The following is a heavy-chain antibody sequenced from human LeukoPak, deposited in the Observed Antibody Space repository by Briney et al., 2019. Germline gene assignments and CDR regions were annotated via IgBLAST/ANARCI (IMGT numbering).Heavy chain of an antibody. CDR3: ARLGYSSGWYYFDY. Sequence: KPSETLSLTCTVSGGSISSSSYYWGWIRQPPGKGLEWIGSIYYSGSTYYNPSPKSRVTISVDTSKNQFSLKLSSVTAADTAVYYCARLGYSSGWYYFDYWGQGTLVTVSS. CDR1: GGSISSSSYY. J-gene: IGHJ4*02. D-gene: IGHD6-19*01. V-gene: IGHV4-39*01. CDR2: IYYSGST.